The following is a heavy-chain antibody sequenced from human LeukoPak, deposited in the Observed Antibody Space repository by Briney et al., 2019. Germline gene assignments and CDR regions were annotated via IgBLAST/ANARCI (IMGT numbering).Heavy chain of an antibody. CDR2: ISSSGATI. J-gene: IGHJ3*02. D-gene: IGHD1-26*01. V-gene: IGHV3-48*03. CDR3: ARAVGTMDALDI. Sequence: GGSLRPSCAASGFTFSSDEMNWVRQAPGKGLEWVSYISSSGATIYHADSVTQGRFTISRDNAKNSMYLQMNSLRAEDTAVYYCARAVGTMDALDIWGQGTMVTVSS. CDR1: GFTFSSDE.